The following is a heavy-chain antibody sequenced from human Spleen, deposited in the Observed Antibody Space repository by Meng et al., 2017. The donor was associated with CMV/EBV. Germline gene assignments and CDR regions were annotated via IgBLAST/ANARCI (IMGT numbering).Heavy chain of an antibody. CDR3: AVRGVPLDY. V-gene: IGHV3-30*03. J-gene: IGHJ4*02. CDR2: ISYDGSNK. D-gene: IGHD2-8*01. Sequence: RLSCEGSGFTFSSYGMHWVRQAPGKGLEWVAVISYDGSNKYYADAVKGRFTISRDNSKNTLYLQMNSLRAEDTAVYYCAVRGVPLDYWGQGTLVTVSS. CDR1: GFTFSSYG.